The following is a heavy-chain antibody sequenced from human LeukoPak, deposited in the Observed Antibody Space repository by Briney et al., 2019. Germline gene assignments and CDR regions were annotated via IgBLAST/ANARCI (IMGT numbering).Heavy chain of an antibody. J-gene: IGHJ4*02. D-gene: IGHD2-2*01. CDR3: ARVGYCSSTSCYDHLYYFDD. CDR1: GNSISSGYY. Sequence: PSETLSLTCAATGNSISSGYYLGWIRQPPGKRLEWIGSMYHSGSTNYNPSLKSRVTISVDTSKNQFSLKLSSVTAADTAVYYCARVGYCSSTSCYDHLYYFDDWGQGTLVTVSS. CDR2: MYHSGST. V-gene: IGHV4-38-2*01.